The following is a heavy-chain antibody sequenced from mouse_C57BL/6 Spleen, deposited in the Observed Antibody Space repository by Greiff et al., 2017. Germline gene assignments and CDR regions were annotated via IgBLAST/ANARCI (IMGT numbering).Heavy chain of an antibody. D-gene: IGHD1-1*01. CDR3: STVVTTVVAPAY. CDR2: IDPENGDT. CDR1: GFNIKDDY. Sequence: VQLQQPGAELVRPGASVKLSCTASGFNIKDDYMHWVKQRPEQGLEWIGWIDPENGDTEYASKFQGKATITADTSSNTAYLQLSSLTSEDAAVYYCSTVVTTVVAPAYWGQGTLVTVSA. J-gene: IGHJ3*01. V-gene: IGHV14-4*01.